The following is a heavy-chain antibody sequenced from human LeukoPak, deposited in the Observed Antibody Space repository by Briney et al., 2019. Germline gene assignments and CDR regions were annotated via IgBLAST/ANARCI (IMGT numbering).Heavy chain of an antibody. CDR1: GYTFTSYA. CDR3: ARGGPGDYYYYGMDV. V-gene: IGHV1-3*01. J-gene: IGHJ6*02. CDR2: INAGNGNT. Sequence: VASVKVSCKASGYTFTSYAMHWVRQAPGQRLEWMGWINAGNGNTKYSQKFQGRVTITRDTSASTAYMELSSLRSEDTAVYYCARGGPGDYYYYGMDVWGQGTTVTVSS. D-gene: IGHD1-14*01.